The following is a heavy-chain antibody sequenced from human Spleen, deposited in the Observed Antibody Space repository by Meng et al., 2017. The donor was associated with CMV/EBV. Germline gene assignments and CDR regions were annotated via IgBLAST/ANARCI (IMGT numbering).Heavy chain of an antibody. J-gene: IGHJ4*02. CDR2: INPNSGDT. CDR3: ARAISSSYHSVSFDY. CDR1: GYNLIDYY. D-gene: IGHD6-13*01. Sequence: QVQLVQSGAEVKKPGASVKVSCKASGYNLIDYYIHWVRQAPGQGLEWMGRINPNSGDTNSAQNFQGRVTMTRDTSISTAYMDLSRLRSDDTAVYYCARAISSSYHSVSFDYWGQGTLVTVSS. V-gene: IGHV1-2*06.